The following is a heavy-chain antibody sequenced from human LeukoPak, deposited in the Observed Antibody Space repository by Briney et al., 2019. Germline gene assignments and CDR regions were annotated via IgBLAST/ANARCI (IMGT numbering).Heavy chain of an antibody. CDR3: AKADRSGTSFGLDS. J-gene: IGHJ4*02. CDR1: GFSFNKYA. Sequence: PGGSLRLSCAASGFSFNKYAMSWVRQAPGKGLEWVSGISSSGGGTYYADSVKGRFTISKDNSKNTVYVPMNSLRAEDTAVYYCAKADRSGTSFGLDSWGQGTLVTVSS. CDR2: ISSSGGGT. D-gene: IGHD3-10*01. V-gene: IGHV3-23*01.